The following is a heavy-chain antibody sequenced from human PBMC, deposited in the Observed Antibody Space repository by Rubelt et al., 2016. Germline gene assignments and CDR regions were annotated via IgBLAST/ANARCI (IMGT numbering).Heavy chain of an antibody. V-gene: IGHV3-74*01. CDR1: GFTFSSYW. CDR3: ARRLRGSSWGIVDY. D-gene: IGHD6-13*01. J-gene: IGHJ4*02. Sequence: GFTFSSYWMYWVRQAPGKGLVWVSHINNDGRSTNYADSVKGRFTISRDNAKNTLYLQMNSLRAEDTAVYYCARRLRGSSWGIVDYWGQGTLVTVSS. CDR2: INNDGRST.